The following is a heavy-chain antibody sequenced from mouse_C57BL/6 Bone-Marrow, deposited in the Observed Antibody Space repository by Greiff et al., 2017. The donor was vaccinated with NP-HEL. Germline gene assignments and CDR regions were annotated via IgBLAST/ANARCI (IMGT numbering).Heavy chain of an antibody. CDR3: ASSGYYGSSKAWFAY. J-gene: IGHJ3*01. D-gene: IGHD1-1*01. CDR2: IYPGDGDT. CDR1: GYAFSSSW. Sequence: VQLQQSGPELVKPGASVKISCKASGYAFSSSWMNWVKQRPGKGLEWIGRIYPGDGDTNYNGKLKGKATLTADKSSSPAYMQLSSLTSEDSAVYFCASSGYYGSSKAWFAYWGQGTLVTVSA. V-gene: IGHV1-82*01.